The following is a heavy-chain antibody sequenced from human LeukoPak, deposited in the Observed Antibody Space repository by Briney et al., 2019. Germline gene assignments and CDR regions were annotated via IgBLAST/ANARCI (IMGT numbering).Heavy chain of an antibody. CDR3: ATYSSLNRREFQY. D-gene: IGHD3-22*01. V-gene: IGHV3-7*01. CDR2: IKTDGSEK. J-gene: IGHJ1*01. CDR1: GFTFSNYW. Sequence: GGSLRLSCEDSGFTFSNYWMGWVRQAPGKGLQWVANIKTDGSEKYYVDSVKGRFTISRDNAKNSLYLQMNSLRAEDTAVYYCATYSSLNRREFQYWGQGTLLTVSS.